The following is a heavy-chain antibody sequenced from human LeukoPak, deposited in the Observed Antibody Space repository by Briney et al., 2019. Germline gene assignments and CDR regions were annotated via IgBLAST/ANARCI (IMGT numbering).Heavy chain of an antibody. CDR2: INHSGST. D-gene: IGHD3-22*01. CDR1: GGSFSGYY. V-gene: IGHV4-34*01. Sequence: PSETLSLACAVYGGSFSGYYWSWIRQPPGKGLEWIGEINHSGSTNYNPSLKSRVTISVDTSKNQFSLKLSSVTAADTAVYYCARQRRIVNASDIWGQGTMVTVSS. J-gene: IGHJ3*02. CDR3: ARQRRIVNASDI.